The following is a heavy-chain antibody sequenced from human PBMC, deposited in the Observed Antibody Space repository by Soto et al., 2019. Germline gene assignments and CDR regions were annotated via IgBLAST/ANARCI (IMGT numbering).Heavy chain of an antibody. Sequence: SETLSLTCAVSGGSISSGVYSWNWIRQPPGKGLEWIGYIYHSGSTYYNPSLKSRVTISVDRSKNQFSLKLSSVTAADTAVYYCARATELLDPYFDYWGQGTLVTVSS. J-gene: IGHJ4*02. V-gene: IGHV4-30-2*01. CDR1: GGSISSGVYS. CDR2: IYHSGST. CDR3: ARATELLDPYFDY. D-gene: IGHD1-26*01.